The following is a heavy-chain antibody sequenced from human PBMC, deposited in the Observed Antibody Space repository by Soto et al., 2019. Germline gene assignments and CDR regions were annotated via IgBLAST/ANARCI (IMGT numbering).Heavy chain of an antibody. CDR2: IWYDGSNK. J-gene: IGHJ3*02. CDR1: GFTFSSYC. CDR3: AREGQRGDAFDI. V-gene: IGHV3-33*01. Sequence: GGSLRLSCAASGFTFSSYCMHWVRQAPGKGLEWVAVIWYDGSNKYYADSVKGRFTISRDNSKNTLYLQMNSLRAEDTAVYYCAREGQRGDAFDIWGQGTMVTVSS.